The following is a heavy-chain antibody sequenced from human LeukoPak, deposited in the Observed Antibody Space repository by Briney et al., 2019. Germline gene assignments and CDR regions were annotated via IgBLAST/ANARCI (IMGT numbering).Heavy chain of an antibody. CDR1: GYIFTSYY. CDR3: ARDSFRELLGRRGQFDY. CDR2: INPSGGST. V-gene: IGHV1-46*01. J-gene: IGHJ4*02. Sequence: ASVKVSCKASGYIFTSYYMHWVRQAPGQGLEWMGIINPSGGSTSYAQKFQGRVTMTRDTSTSTVYMELSSLRSEDTAVYYCARDSFRELLGRRGQFDYWGQGTLVTVSS. D-gene: IGHD1-26*01.